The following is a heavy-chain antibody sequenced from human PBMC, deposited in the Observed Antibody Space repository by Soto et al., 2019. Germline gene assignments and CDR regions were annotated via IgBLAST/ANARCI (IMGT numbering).Heavy chain of an antibody. D-gene: IGHD6-19*01. Sequence: HPGGSLRLSCAASGFTFSSYAMSWVRQAPGKGLEWVSAISGSGGSTYYADSVKGRFTISRDNSKNTLYLQMNSLRAEDTAVYYCAKGPTGGWYSTGYFDYWGQGTLVTVSS. V-gene: IGHV3-23*01. CDR1: GFTFSSYA. CDR3: AKGPTGGWYSTGYFDY. CDR2: ISGSGGST. J-gene: IGHJ4*02.